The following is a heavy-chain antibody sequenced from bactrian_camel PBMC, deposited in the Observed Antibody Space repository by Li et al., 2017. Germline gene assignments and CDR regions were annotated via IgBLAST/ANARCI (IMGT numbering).Heavy chain of an antibody. Sequence: HVQLVESGGGSVQAGGSLRLSCDLSGDTYKIENMEWFRQAPGEVREGVASMHSGFGAIYADAVKGRFTISQDNAKNTLYLQMDSLKPEDTATYYCASSPLYPWGRPSRPDFRYWGQGTQVTVS. D-gene: IGHD5*01. V-gene: IGHV3S53*01. J-gene: IGHJ6*01. CDR2: MHSGFGA. CDR3: ASSPLYPWGRPSRPDFRY. CDR1: GDTYKIEN.